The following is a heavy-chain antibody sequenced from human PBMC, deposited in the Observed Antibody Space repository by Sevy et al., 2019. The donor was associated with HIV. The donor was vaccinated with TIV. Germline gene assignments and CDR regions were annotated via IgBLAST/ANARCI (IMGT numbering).Heavy chain of an antibody. J-gene: IGHJ4*02. Sequence: ASVKVSCKASGGTFSSYGISWVRQAPGQGLEWMGGIIPILGTGNYAQKFQGRVTITEDESTKTAYMELSSLRSEDTAVYYCARGGGNGWYYFDYWGQETLVTVSS. CDR3: ARGGGNGWYYFDY. CDR1: GGTFSSYG. CDR2: IIPILGTG. D-gene: IGHD6-19*01. V-gene: IGHV1-69*13.